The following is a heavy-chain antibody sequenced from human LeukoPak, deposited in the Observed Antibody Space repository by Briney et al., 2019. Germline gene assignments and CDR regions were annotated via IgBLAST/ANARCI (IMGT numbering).Heavy chain of an antibody. J-gene: IGHJ6*02. CDR2: IYYSGST. V-gene: IGHV4-39*07. D-gene: IGHD6-13*01. CDR1: GGSISSSSYY. Sequence: NSSETLSLTCTVSGGSISSSSYYWGWIRQPPGKGLEWIGSIYYSGSTYYNPSLKSRVTISVDTSKNQFSLKLSSVTAADTAVYYCARGQQLVLYYYYGMDVWGQGTTVTVSS. CDR3: ARGQQLVLYYYYGMDV.